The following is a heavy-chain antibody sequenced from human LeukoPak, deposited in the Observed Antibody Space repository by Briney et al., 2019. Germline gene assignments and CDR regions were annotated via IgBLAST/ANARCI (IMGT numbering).Heavy chain of an antibody. J-gene: IGHJ4*02. V-gene: IGHV3-74*01. Sequence: GGSLRLSCASSGFILSSYWLHWVRQAPGKGLVWVSRINFDETSTNYADFVKGRFTISRDNAKNTLYPQMNNLKAEDTAVYYCARANNFDYWGQGTLVTVSS. D-gene: IGHD4/OR15-4a*01. CDR1: GFILSSYW. CDR2: INFDETST. CDR3: ARANNFDY.